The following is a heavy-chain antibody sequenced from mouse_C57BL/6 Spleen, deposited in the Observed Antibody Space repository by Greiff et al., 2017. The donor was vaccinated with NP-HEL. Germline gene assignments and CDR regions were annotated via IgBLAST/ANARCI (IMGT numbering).Heavy chain of an antibody. CDR1: GYAFTNYL. CDR3: ARGEERDY. Sequence: QVQLQQSGAELVRPGTSVKVSCKASGYAFTNYLIEWVKQRPGQGLEWIGVINPGSGGTNYNEKFKGKATLTADKSSSTAYMQLSSLTSEDSAVYFCARGEERDYWGQGTSVTVSS. V-gene: IGHV1-54*01. CDR2: INPGSGGT. J-gene: IGHJ4*01.